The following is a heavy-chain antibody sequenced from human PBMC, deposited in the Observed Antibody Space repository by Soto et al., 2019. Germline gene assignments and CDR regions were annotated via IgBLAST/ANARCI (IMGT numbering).Heavy chain of an antibody. V-gene: IGHV4-59*01. D-gene: IGHD1-1*01. CDR1: GGSISSYY. CDR3: AREKTTGGGMDV. Sequence: SETLSLPSTVSGGSISSYYWSWIRQPPGKGLEWIGYIYYSGSTNYNPSLKSRVTISVDTSKNQFSLKLSSVTAADTAVYYSAREKTTGGGMDVWGQGITVTGSS. CDR2: IYYSGST. J-gene: IGHJ6*02.